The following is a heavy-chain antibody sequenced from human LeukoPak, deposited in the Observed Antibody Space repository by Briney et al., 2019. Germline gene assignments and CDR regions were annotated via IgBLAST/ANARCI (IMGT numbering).Heavy chain of an antibody. J-gene: IGHJ5*02. CDR3: ARQDNYYDSSGYYASNWFDP. V-gene: IGHV1-2*02. Sequence: GASVKVSCKASGYTLTGYYMHWVRQAPGQGLEWMGWINPNSGGTNYAQKFQGRVTMTRDTSISTAYMELSRLRSDDTAVYYCARQDNYYDSSGYYASNWFDPWGQGTLVTVSS. D-gene: IGHD3-22*01. CDR1: GYTLTGYY. CDR2: INPNSGGT.